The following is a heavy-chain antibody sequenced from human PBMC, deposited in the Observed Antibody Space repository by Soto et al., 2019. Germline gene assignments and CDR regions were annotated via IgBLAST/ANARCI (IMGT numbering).Heavy chain of an antibody. J-gene: IGHJ6*02. V-gene: IGHV3-30-3*01. Sequence: GGSLRLSCAASGSTFSSYAMHWVRQAPGKGLEWVAVISYDGSNKYYADSVKGRFTISRDNSKNTLYLQMNSLRAEDTAVYYCASGYCSGGSCYYYYYGMDVSGPVTTVTVSS. D-gene: IGHD2-15*01. CDR3: ASGYCSGGSCYYYYYGMDV. CDR2: ISYDGSNK. CDR1: GSTFSSYA.